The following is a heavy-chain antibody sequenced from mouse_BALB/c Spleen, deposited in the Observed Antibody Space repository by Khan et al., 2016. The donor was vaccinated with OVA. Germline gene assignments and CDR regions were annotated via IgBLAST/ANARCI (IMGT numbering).Heavy chain of an antibody. V-gene: IGHV2-9*02. CDR1: GFSLTNYG. D-gene: IGHD1-2*01. CDR3: AREPPIHDDGHRTLDY. Sequence: QVQLKESGPGLVAPSQSLSITCTVSGFSLTNYGVHWVRQPPGKGLEWLGVIWAGGSTNYNSSLMSRLSITKDNSKSQVFSKMNSLQTDDTAMYCCAREPPIHDDGHRTLDYGGQGMSGTVSS. CDR2: IWAGGST. J-gene: IGHJ4*01.